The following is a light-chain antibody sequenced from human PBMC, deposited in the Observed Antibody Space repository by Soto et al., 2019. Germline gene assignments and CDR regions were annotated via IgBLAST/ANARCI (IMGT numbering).Light chain of an antibody. J-gene: IGKJ2*01. Sequence: EIVMTQSPATLSVSPGERVTLSCRAGQSISTNLAWYQQKLGQAPRLLIFDASTRAADIPVRFSGRGSGTDFTLTISSVQSEDFAVYYCQQYGSSLMYTFGQGTKLEIK. CDR1: QSISTN. CDR3: QQYGSSLMYT. V-gene: IGKV3-15*01. CDR2: DAS.